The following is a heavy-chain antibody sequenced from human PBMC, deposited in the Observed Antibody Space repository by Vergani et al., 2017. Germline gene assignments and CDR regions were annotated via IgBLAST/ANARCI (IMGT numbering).Heavy chain of an antibody. D-gene: IGHD6-13*01. J-gene: IGHJ5*02. Sequence: QVQLQESGPGLVKPSETLSLTCTVSGGSISSYYWSWIRQPPGKGLEWIGYIYYSGSTNYNPSLKSRVTISVDTSKNQFSLKLSSVTAADTAVYYCARERLGIAAAGNWFDPWGQGTLVTVSS. CDR3: ARERLGIAAAGNWFDP. V-gene: IGHV4-59*12. CDR2: IYYSGST. CDR1: GGSISSYY.